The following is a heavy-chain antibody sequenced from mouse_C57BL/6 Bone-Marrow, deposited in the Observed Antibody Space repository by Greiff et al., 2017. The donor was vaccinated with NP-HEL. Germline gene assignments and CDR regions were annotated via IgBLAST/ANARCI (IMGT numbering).Heavy chain of an antibody. D-gene: IGHD1-1*01. J-gene: IGHJ4*01. CDR1: GYTFTSYW. V-gene: IGHV1-50*01. Sequence: QVQLQQSGAELVKPGASVKLSCKASGYTFTSYWMQWVKQRPGQGLEWIGEIDPSDSYTNYNQKFKGKATLTVDTSSSTAYMQLSSLTSEDSAVYYCARCRYGSSYLYAMDYWGQGTSVTVSS. CDR3: ARCRYGSSYLYAMDY. CDR2: IDPSDSYT.